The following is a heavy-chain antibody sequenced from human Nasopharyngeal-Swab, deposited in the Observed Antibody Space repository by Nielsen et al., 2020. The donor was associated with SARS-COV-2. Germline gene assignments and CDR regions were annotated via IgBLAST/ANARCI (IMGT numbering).Heavy chain of an antibody. CDR2: ISYDGSNK. CDR1: GFTFSSYG. V-gene: IGHV3-30*18. D-gene: IGHD4-17*01. CDR3: AKGGHGDRLDFDY. Sequence: GESLKISCAASGFTFSSYGMHWVRQAPGKGLEWVALISYDGSNKYYADSVKGRFTISRDNSKNPLYLQMNSLRAEDTAVYYCAKGGHGDRLDFDYWGQGTLVTVSS. J-gene: IGHJ4*02.